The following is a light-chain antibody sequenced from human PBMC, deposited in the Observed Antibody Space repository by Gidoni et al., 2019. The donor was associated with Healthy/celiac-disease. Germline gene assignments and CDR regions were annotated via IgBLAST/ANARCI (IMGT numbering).Light chain of an antibody. CDR1: QSLLHSTGYNY. V-gene: IGKV2-28*01. Sequence: DIVMTQSPLSLPVPPGEPASISCRSSQSLLHSTGYNYLDWYLQKPVQSPQLLIYLGSDRASGVPERFSGSGSGTDFTLKISRVEAEDVGVYYCMQALQTPWTFGQGTKVEI. CDR3: MQALQTPWT. J-gene: IGKJ1*01. CDR2: LGS.